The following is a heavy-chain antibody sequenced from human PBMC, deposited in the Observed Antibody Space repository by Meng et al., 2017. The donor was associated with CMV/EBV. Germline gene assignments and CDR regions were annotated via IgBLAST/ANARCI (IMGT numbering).Heavy chain of an antibody. CDR3: ARGGYSYGFDY. CDR1: GGSFRGYY. D-gene: IGHD5-18*01. V-gene: IGHV4-34*01. J-gene: IGHJ4*02. Sequence: GSLRLSCAVYGGSFRGYYWSWIRQPPGKGLEWIGEINHSGSTNYNPSLKSRVTISVDTSKNQFSLKLSSVTAADTAVYYCARGGYSYGFDYWGQGTLVTVSS. CDR2: INHSGST.